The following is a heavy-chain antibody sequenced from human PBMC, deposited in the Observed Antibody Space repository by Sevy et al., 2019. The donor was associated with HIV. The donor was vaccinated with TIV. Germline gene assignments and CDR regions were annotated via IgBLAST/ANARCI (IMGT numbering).Heavy chain of an antibody. D-gene: IGHD3-22*01. CDR3: ARELYYYDSYNAFDI. J-gene: IGHJ3*02. CDR2: IYYSGST. Sequence: SETLSLTCTVSGGSISSYYWSWIRHPPGKGLEWIGYIYYSGSTNYNPSLKSRVTISVDTSKNQFSLKLSSVTAADTAVYYCARELYYYDSYNAFDIWGQGTMVTVSS. V-gene: IGHV4-59*01. CDR1: GGSISSYY.